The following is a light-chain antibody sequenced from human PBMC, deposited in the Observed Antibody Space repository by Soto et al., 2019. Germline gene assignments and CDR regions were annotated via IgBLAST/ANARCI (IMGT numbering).Light chain of an antibody. CDR1: QNLGTLY. J-gene: IGKJ1*01. CDR3: QQYGSSPRT. Sequence: ETVLTQSPGTLSLSPGERGTLSCRASQNLGTLYLAWFQQKSGQAPRLLIYSASRRATGIPDRFTGSGSGTDFTLTINRVEPEDFAVYFCQQYGSSPRTFGQGTKVDIK. CDR2: SAS. V-gene: IGKV3-20*01.